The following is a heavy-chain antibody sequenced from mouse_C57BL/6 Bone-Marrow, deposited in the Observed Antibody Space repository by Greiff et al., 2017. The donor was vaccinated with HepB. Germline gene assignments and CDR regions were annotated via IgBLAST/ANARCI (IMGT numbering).Heavy chain of an antibody. CDR3: ARWGSSTYWYFDV. V-gene: IGHV1-80*01. J-gene: IGHJ1*03. D-gene: IGHD1-1*01. CDR1: GYAFSSYW. Sequence: QVQLKQSGAELVQPGASVKISCTASGYAFSSYWVNWVKQRPGKGLEWIGQIYPGDGETNYNGKFKGKATLTADKSSSTVYMELSSLTAEDSAVYFCARWGSSTYWYFDVWGTGTRVTVSS. CDR2: IYPGDGET.